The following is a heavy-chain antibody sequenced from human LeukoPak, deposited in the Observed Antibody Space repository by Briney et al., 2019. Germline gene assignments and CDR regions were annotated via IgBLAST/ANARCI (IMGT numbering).Heavy chain of an antibody. Sequence: SETLSLTCNVSGGSISTTSNSWGWAWIRQRPGKGLEWIGSIYHSGSTYYNPSLKSRVTISVDTSKNQFSLKLSSVTAADTAVYYCARAYPHGPITYFDYWGQGTLVTVSS. CDR1: GGSISTTSNS. CDR3: ARAYPHGPITYFDY. D-gene: IGHD1-14*01. J-gene: IGHJ4*02. V-gene: IGHV4-39*07. CDR2: IYHSGST.